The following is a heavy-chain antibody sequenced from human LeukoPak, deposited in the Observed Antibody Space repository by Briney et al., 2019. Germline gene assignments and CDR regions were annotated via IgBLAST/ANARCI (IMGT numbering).Heavy chain of an antibody. J-gene: IGHJ5*02. Sequence: ASVKVSCKASGYNFRSHGISWVRQAPGQGLEWMGWISGFDGNTNYAQKFQGRVTVSTDTSTSTAYMELSSLTSDDTAVYYCAKDSREAVAGRGRWFDPWGQGTLVTVSS. CDR2: ISGFDGNT. CDR1: GYNFRSHG. CDR3: AKDSREAVAGRGRWFDP. V-gene: IGHV1-18*01. D-gene: IGHD6-19*01.